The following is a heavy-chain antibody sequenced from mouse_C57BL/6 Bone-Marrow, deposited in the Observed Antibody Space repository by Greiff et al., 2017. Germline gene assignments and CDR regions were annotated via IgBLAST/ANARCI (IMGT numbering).Heavy chain of an antibody. J-gene: IGHJ3*01. V-gene: IGHV1-61*01. CDR3: ARGGGLLRGFAY. CDR1: GYTFTSYW. Sequence: QVQLQQPGAELVRPGSSVKLSCKASGYTFTSYWMDWVKQRPGQGLEWIGNIYPSDSETHYNQKFKGKATLTVDKSSSTAYMQLSSLTSEDSAVYYGARGGGLLRGFAYWGQGTLVTVSA. CDR2: IYPSDSET. D-gene: IGHD2-3*01.